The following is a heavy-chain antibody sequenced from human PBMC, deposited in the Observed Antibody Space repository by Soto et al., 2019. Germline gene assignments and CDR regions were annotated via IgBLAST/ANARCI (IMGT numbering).Heavy chain of an antibody. CDR3: AREIVTAGGNNYFDP. J-gene: IGHJ5*02. V-gene: IGHV4-4*02. CDR1: GGTVASSHW. D-gene: IGHD2-21*02. CDR2: VYHTGDT. Sequence: SETLSLTCGVSGGTVASSHWWSWVRQSPSRGLEWIGNVYHTGDTNFNPSLQSRVTFSVDKSNNQFSLRLTSLTAADTAVYFCAREIVTAGGNNYFDPWGPGTLVTVS.